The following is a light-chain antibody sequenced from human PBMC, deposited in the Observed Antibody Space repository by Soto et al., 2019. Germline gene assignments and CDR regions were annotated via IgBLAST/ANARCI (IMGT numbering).Light chain of an antibody. CDR2: AAS. CDR3: HQSFSLPDT. V-gene: IGKV1-39*01. J-gene: IGKJ2*01. CDR1: QNISTY. Sequence: DIQMTQSPSSLSASVGDRVTITCRASQNISTYLNWYQQKPGKAPKLLIYAASSLHSGVPSRFSGSGSGTAFTLTISSLQPEDLATYFCHQSFSLPDTFGQGTKVEI.